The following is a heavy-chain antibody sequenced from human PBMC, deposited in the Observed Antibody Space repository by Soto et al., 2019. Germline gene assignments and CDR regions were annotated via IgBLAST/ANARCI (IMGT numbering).Heavy chain of an antibody. CDR2: ISYDGSNK. D-gene: IGHD1-1*01. J-gene: IGHJ4*02. V-gene: IGHV3-30*18. Sequence: QVQLVESGGGVVQPGRSLRLSCAASGFTFSSYGMHWVRQAPGKGLEWVEVISYDGSNKYYADSVKGRFTISRDNSKNTLYLQMTSLRAEDTAVYYCAKDFANGGDYWGQGTLVTVSS. CDR3: AKDFANGGDY. CDR1: GFTFSSYG.